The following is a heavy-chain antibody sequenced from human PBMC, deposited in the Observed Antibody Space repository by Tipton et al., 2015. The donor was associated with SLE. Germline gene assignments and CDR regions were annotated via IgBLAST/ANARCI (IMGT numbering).Heavy chain of an antibody. V-gene: IGHV4-38-2*02. CDR3: ARARRTTSSHFDY. D-gene: IGHD1-14*01. J-gene: IGHJ4*02. CDR2: MHHNGST. CDR1: LYSIGSGFY. Sequence: TLSLTCTVSLYSIGSGFYWDWVRQAPGKGLEWVATMHHNGSTYYNPSLESRLTISIDTSKNQFSLRLTSMTPADTALYYCARARRTTSSHFDYWGQGTPVTVSS.